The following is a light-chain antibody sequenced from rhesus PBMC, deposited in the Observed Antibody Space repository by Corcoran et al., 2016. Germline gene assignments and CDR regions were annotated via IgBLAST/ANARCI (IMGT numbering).Light chain of an antibody. Sequence: DIQMTQSPSSLSASVGDRVTITCRASQGITNGLAWYQQNPGETPNLLIYEASSLQSGFPSRFSGGGSGTDFTLTFSSLQSEDFATYYCQHYYITPFTFGPGTKLDIK. V-gene: IGKV1-21*01. CDR2: EAS. J-gene: IGKJ3*01. CDR3: QHYYITPFT. CDR1: QGITNG.